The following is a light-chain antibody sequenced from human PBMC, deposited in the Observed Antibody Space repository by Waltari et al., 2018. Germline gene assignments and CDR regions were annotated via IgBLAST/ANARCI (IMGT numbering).Light chain of an antibody. V-gene: IGKV4-1*01. J-gene: IGKJ2*01. Sequence: DIVMTQSPDSLTVSLGERATINCKSNQTLFYSSNNKNYLAWYQQKPRQPPNLRIYWASSRESGVPDRFSGSGSVTNFSLTITSLQAEDVAIYYCQQYFNTPYTFGRGTKVEI. CDR1: QTLFYSSNNKNY. CDR3: QQYFNTPYT. CDR2: WAS.